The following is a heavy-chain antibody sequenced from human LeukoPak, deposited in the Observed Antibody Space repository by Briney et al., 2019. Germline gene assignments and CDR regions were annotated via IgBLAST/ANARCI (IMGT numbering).Heavy chain of an antibody. CDR2: FYSGGSR. CDR1: GFTFSSYW. Sequence: PGGSLRLSCAASGFTFSSYWMHWVRQTPGKGLEWVSVFYSGGSRYYADSVKGRLTISRDNSKKTLYFQMNSLRAEDTAVYYCARDRSIAVAGGLRTEEYWGQGTLVTVSS. D-gene: IGHD6-19*01. CDR3: ARDRSIAVAGGLRTEEY. V-gene: IGHV3-53*01. J-gene: IGHJ4*02.